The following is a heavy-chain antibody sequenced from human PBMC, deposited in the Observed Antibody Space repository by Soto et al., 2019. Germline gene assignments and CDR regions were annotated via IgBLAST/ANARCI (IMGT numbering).Heavy chain of an antibody. CDR2: INPSGGST. J-gene: IGHJ4*02. V-gene: IGHV1-46*01. CDR1: GYTFTSYY. Sequence: ASVKVSCKASGYTFTSYYMHWVLQAPGQGLEWMGIINPSGGSTSYAQKFQGRVTMTRDTSTSTVYMELSSLRSEDTAVYYCARVSRLLEDPLPPDDWGQGTLVTVSS. D-gene: IGHD1-1*01. CDR3: ARVSRLLEDPLPPDD.